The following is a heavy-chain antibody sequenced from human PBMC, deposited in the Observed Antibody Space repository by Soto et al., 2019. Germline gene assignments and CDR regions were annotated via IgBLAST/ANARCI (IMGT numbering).Heavy chain of an antibody. Sequence: QLQLQESGSGLVKPSQTLSLTCAVSGGSISSGGYSWSWIRQPPGKGLEWIGYIYHSGSTYYNPSLKSRVTISVDRSKNQFSLKLSSVTAADTAVYYCAREPDSGERGYYFDYWGQGTLVTVSS. CDR3: AREPDSGERGYYFDY. D-gene: IGHD1-26*01. CDR1: GGSISSGGYS. CDR2: IYHSGST. V-gene: IGHV4-30-2*01. J-gene: IGHJ4*02.